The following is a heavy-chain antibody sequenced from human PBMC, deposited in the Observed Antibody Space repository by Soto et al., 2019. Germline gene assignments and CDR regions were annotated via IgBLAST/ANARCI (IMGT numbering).Heavy chain of an antibody. D-gene: IGHD3-10*01. V-gene: IGHV3-30-3*01. J-gene: IGHJ5*02. CDR3: ARGDMVRGDRDWFDP. CDR1: GFTFSSYA. CDR2: ISYDGSNK. Sequence: ESGGGVVQPGRSLRLSCAASGFTFSSYAMHWVRQAPGKGLEWVAVISYDGSNKYYADSVKGRFTISRDNSKNTLYLQMNSLRAEDTAVYYCARGDMVRGDRDWFDPWGQGTLVTVSS.